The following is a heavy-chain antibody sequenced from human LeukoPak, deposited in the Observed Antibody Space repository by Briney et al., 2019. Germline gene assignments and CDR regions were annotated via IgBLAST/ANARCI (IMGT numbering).Heavy chain of an antibody. CDR1: GFTFSSYT. Sequence: GGSLRLSCAASGFTFSSYTMNWVRQAPGKGLEWVSSISSSSSYIYYADSVKGRFTISRDNAKNSLYLQMNSLRAEDTAVYYCARESGYAVGDFWGLGTLVTVSS. D-gene: IGHD5-12*01. CDR2: ISSSSSYI. CDR3: ARESGYAVGDF. J-gene: IGHJ4*02. V-gene: IGHV3-21*01.